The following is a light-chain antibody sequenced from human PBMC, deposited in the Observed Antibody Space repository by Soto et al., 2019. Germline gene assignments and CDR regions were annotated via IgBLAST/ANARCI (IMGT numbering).Light chain of an antibody. CDR2: QDS. CDR3: QAWDSSTPVV. J-gene: IGLJ2*01. V-gene: IGLV3-1*01. Sequence: SYELTQPHSVSVSPGQTASITCSGGKLGDKYACWYQQKPGQSPVLVIYQDSKRPSGIPERFSGSKSGNTATLTISGTQAMDEADYYCQAWDSSTPVVFGGGTQLTVL. CDR1: KLGDKY.